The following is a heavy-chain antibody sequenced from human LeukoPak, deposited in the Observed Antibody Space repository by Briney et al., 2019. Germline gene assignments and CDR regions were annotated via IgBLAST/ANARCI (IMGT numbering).Heavy chain of an antibody. CDR1: GYTFTSYD. D-gene: IGHD2-2*01. CDR2: MNPNSGNS. J-gene: IGHJ6*02. V-gene: IGHV1-8*01. CDR3: ARFGVVVPAASYGMDV. Sequence: ASVKVSCKASGYTFTSYDINWVRQATGQGLEWMGWMNPNSGNSGYAQKFQGRVTMTRNTSISTAYMELSSLGSEDTAVYYCARFGVVVPAASYGMDVWGQGTTVIVSS.